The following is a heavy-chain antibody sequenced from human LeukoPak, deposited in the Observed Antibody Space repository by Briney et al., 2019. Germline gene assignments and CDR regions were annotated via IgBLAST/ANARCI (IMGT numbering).Heavy chain of an antibody. V-gene: IGHV3-11*01. Sequence: GGSLRLSCAASGFTFSDYYMSWIRQGPGKGLEWVSYISSSGSTIYYADSVKGRFTISRDNAKNSLYLQMNSLRAEDTAVYYCAKTNAVAGTGEFDYWGQGTLVTVSS. CDR3: AKTNAVAGTGEFDY. CDR1: GFTFSDYY. CDR2: ISSSGSTI. D-gene: IGHD6-19*01. J-gene: IGHJ4*02.